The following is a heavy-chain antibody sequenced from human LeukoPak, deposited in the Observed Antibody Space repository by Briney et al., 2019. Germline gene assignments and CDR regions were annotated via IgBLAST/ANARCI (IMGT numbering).Heavy chain of an antibody. V-gene: IGHV3-15*01. CDR3: AKVRDIYCSGGTCFYFDY. Sequence: GGSLRLSCEASGFTFTNAWMNWVRQAPGKGPEWVGRMKSKRDGGATEYAAPVKGRFTISRDNSKNTLYLQLNSLRAEDTAVYYCAKVRDIYCSGGTCFYFDYWGQGTLVTVSS. D-gene: IGHD2-15*01. CDR2: MKSKRDGGAT. CDR1: GFTFTNAW. J-gene: IGHJ4*02.